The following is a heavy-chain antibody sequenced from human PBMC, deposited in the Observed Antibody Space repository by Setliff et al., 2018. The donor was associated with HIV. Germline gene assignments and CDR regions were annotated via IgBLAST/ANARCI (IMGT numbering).Heavy chain of an antibody. J-gene: IGHJ4*02. CDR2: IYNSGGT. CDR3: TGDYNSGSNRFDY. D-gene: IGHD3-10*01. CDR1: GGSMSSYF. V-gene: IGHV4-59*08. Sequence: SETLSLTCTVSGGSMSSYFWSWIRQSPGKGLEWIGYIYNSGGTNYNPSLKSRVTISLDTSKNQFSLNLTSVTAADAALYYCTGDYNSGSNRFDYWGQGTPVTVSS.